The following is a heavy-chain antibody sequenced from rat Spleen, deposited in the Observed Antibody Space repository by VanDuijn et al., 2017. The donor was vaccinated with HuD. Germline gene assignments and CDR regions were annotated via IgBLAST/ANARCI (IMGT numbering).Heavy chain of an antibody. D-gene: IGHD1-4*01. CDR1: GFTFNNYW. J-gene: IGHJ2*01. CDR3: TRTPLTTRARGVMDA. V-gene: IGHV5-31*01. CDR2: ITNTGGST. Sequence: EVQLVESGGGLVQPGRSLKLSCVASGFTFNNYWMTWIRQAPGKGLEWVASITNTGGSTYYPDSVKGRFTISRDNAKSTLYLQMNSLRSEDTATYYCTRTPLTTRARGVMDAWGQGVMVTVSS.